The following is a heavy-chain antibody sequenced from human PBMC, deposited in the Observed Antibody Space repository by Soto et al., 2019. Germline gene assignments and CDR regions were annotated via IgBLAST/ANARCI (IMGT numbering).Heavy chain of an antibody. CDR2: ISYDGSNK. J-gene: IGHJ4*02. V-gene: IGHV3-30-3*01. Sequence: QVQLVESGGGVVQPGRSLRLSCAASGFTFSSYAMHWVRQAPGKGLEWVAVISYDGSNKYYADSVKGRFTISRDNSKNTLYLQMNSLRAEDTAVYYCARHKSPYSSGWHNRHFDYWGQGTLVIVSS. CDR1: GFTFSSYA. CDR3: ARHKSPYSSGWHNRHFDY. D-gene: IGHD6-19*01.